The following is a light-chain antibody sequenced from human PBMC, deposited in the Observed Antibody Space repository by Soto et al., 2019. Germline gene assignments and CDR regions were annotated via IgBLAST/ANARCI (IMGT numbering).Light chain of an antibody. CDR2: DVS. Sequence: DIQMTQSPSTLSASVGDRVTITCRASQNVSTWLAWYQHKPRKAPQVLLFDVSNLESGVPSRFSGSGSGTEFTLTISSLQSDDFATYYCQQYDSYRTFGQGTKVDIK. J-gene: IGKJ1*01. CDR1: QNVSTW. V-gene: IGKV1-5*01. CDR3: QQYDSYRT.